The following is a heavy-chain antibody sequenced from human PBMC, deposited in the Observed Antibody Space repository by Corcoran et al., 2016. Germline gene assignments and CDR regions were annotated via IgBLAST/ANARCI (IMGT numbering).Heavy chain of an antibody. D-gene: IGHD3-3*01. CDR3: AIDLENYDFWSGYYTFDY. CDR1: GYTFTSYG. CDR2: ISAYNGNT. Sequence: QVQLVQSGAEVKKPGASVKVSCKASGYTFTSYGISWVRQAPGQGLEWMGWISAYNGNTNYAQKLQGRVTMTTDTSTSTAYMELRSLRSDDTAVYYCAIDLENYDFWSGYYTFDYWGQGTLVTVSS. V-gene: IGHV1-18*01. J-gene: IGHJ4*02.